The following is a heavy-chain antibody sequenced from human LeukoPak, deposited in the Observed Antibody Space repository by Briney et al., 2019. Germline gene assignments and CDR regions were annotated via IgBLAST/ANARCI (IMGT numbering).Heavy chain of an antibody. CDR1: GLTFTNAW. CDR3: TRVLGGGILWFDY. D-gene: IGHD1-26*01. V-gene: IGHV3-15*01. CDR2: IKAKFHGETT. Sequence: GGSLRLSCAASGLTFTNAWMSWVRQAPGKGLEWVGRIKAKFHGETTDYAAPVKGRFTVSRDDSKNSLYLQMTSLKAEDTAVYYCTRVLGGGILWFDYWGQGALVTVSS. J-gene: IGHJ5*01.